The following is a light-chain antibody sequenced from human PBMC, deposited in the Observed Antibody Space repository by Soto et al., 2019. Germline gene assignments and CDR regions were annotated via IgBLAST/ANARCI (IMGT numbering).Light chain of an antibody. V-gene: IGKV3-20*01. J-gene: IGKJ2*01. CDR2: GAS. Sequence: EIVLTQSPGTLSLSPGERATLSCRASQSVSSSYLAWYQQKPGQAPRLLIYGASTRATGISDRFSGSGSGTDFTLTISRLESEDFAVYYCQQYGRSPYTFGQGTKVDIK. CDR1: QSVSSSY. CDR3: QQYGRSPYT.